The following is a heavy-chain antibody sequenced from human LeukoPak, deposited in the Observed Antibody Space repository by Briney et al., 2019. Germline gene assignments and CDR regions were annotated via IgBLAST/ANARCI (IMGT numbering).Heavy chain of an antibody. CDR3: AKDDYGSGSLGFDP. CDR1: GFTFDDYA. V-gene: IGHV3-9*01. D-gene: IGHD3-10*01. CDR2: ISWNSGSI. J-gene: IGHJ5*02. Sequence: GGSLRLSCAASGFTFDDYAMHWVRQAPGKGLEWVSGISWNSGSIGYADSVKGRFTISRDNAKNSLYLQMNSLRAEDTALYYCAKDDYGSGSLGFDPWGQGTLVTVSS.